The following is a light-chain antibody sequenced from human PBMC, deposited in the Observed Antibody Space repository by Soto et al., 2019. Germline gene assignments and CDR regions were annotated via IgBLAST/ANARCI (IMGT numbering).Light chain of an antibody. Sequence: AIQMTQSPSSLSASVGDRVTITCRASQGIRNDLDWFQQKPGKAPKLLICAASNLQSGVPARFSGSGSGTDFTLTISSLQPEDFATYYCLQKYFYPFTFGPGTKVDIK. CDR2: AAS. V-gene: IGKV1-6*01. J-gene: IGKJ3*01. CDR1: QGIRND. CDR3: LQKYFYPFT.